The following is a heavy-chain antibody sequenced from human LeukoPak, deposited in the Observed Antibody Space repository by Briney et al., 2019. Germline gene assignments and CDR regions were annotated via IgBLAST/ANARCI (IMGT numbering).Heavy chain of an antibody. J-gene: IGHJ5*02. V-gene: IGHV4-59*02. CDR2: IHYSGST. CDR1: GGSVNSPS. D-gene: IGHD2-2*01. Sequence: SETLSLTCTVSGGSVNSPSWSWIRQPPGKGLEWIGYIHYSGSTNYNPSLKSRVTISVDTSKNQFSLKLSSVTAADTAVYYCARAVRASWFDPWGQGTLVTVSS. CDR3: ARAVRASWFDP.